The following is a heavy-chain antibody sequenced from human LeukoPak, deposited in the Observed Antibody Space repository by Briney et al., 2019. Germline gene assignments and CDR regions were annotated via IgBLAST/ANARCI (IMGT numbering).Heavy chain of an antibody. CDR2: ISSSSSYI. V-gene: IGHV3-21*01. D-gene: IGHD2-15*01. J-gene: IGHJ6*02. CDR1: GFTFSSYS. CDR3: ARDGFPGYCSGGSCYSYYYGMDV. Sequence: SGGSLRLSCAASGFTFSSYSMNWVRQAPGKGLEWVSSISSSSSYIYYADSVKGRFTISRDNAKNSLYLQMSSLRAEDTAVYYCARDGFPGYCSGGSCYSYYYGMDVWGQGTTVTVSS.